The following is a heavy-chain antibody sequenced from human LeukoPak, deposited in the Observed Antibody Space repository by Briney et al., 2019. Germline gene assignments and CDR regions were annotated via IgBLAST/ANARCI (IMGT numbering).Heavy chain of an antibody. CDR2: IYYSGST. V-gene: IGHV4-59*01. J-gene: IGHJ6*02. CDR1: GGSISSYY. D-gene: IGHD4-17*01. Sequence: SETLSLTCTVAGGSISSYYWNWIRQPPGKGLEWIGYIYYSGSTNYNPSLKRRVTISVDTSKNQFSLKLSSVTAADTAVYYCARDPHDYGYYYGMDVWGQGTTVTVSS. CDR3: ARDPHDYGYYYGMDV.